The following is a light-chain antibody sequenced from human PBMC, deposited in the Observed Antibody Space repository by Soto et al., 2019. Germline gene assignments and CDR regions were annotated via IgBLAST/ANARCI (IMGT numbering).Light chain of an antibody. J-gene: IGLJ1*01. V-gene: IGLV2-8*01. CDR2: DVS. CDR3: SSYAGSNNFGV. CDR1: SSDVGGYNY. Sequence: QSALTQPPSASGSPGQSVTISCTGTSSDVGGYNYVSWYQQHPGKAPKLMIYDVSKRPSGVPDRFSGSKSGNTASLTASGLQAEDEADYYCSSYAGSNNFGVFGTGTKVTVL.